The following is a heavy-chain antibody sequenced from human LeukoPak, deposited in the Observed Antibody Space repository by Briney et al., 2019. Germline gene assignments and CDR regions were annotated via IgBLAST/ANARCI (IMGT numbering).Heavy chain of an antibody. D-gene: IGHD3-22*01. CDR1: GGTFSSYA. J-gene: IGHJ5*02. V-gene: IGHV1-69*05. Sequence: ASVKVSCKASGGTFSSYAISWVRQAPGQGLEWMGGIIPIFGTANYAQKFQGRVTITTDESTSTAYMELSSLRSEDTAVYYCARDRSYYYDSGGYYSNWFDPWGQGTLVTVSS. CDR2: IIPIFGTA. CDR3: ARDRSYYYDSGGYYSNWFDP.